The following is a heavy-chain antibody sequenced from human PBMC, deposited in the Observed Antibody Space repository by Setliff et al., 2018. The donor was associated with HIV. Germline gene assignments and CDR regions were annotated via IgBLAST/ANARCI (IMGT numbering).Heavy chain of an antibody. Sequence: PSETLSLTCTVSGGSISSSGDYWSWVRQHPGKGLEWIGYIYYTGSTYSNPSLQSRVRISVDTSKNQFSLKLSSVTAADTAVYYCARGPRYYDILTGPYYYYYYMDVWGKGTTVTVSS. CDR2: IYYTGST. J-gene: IGHJ6*03. CDR3: ARGPRYYDILTGPYYYYYYMDV. D-gene: IGHD3-9*01. CDR1: GGSISSSGDY. V-gene: IGHV4-31*03.